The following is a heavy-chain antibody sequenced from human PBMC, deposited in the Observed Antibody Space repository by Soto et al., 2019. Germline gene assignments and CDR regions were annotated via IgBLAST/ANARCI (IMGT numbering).Heavy chain of an antibody. V-gene: IGHV1-18*04. CDR1: GYTLTSYY. Sequence: ASVKVSCKASGYTLTSYYVHWVRQAPGQGLEWMGMINPNSGNTNYAQKLQGRVTMTTDTSTSTAYMELRSLRSDDTAVYYCAEWAVTTNAFDIWGQGTIVTVSS. CDR2: INPNSGNT. CDR3: AEWAVTTNAFDI. D-gene: IGHD4-17*01. J-gene: IGHJ3*02.